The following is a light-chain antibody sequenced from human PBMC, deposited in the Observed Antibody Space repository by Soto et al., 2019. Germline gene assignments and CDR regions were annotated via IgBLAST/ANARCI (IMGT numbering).Light chain of an antibody. Sequence: QSALTQPASVSGSPGQSITISCTGTSSEIGDYDYVSWYQQHPGKAPKLMIYEVINRPSGVSDRLSGSKSGNTASLTISGLQAEDEADYYCSSYTSSSTWVFGGGTKVTVL. CDR1: SSEIGDYDY. J-gene: IGLJ3*02. CDR2: EVI. CDR3: SSYTSSSTWV. V-gene: IGLV2-14*01.